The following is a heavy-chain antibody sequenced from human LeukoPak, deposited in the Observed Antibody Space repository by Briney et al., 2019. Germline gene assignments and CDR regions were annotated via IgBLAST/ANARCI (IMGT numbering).Heavy chain of an antibody. CDR3: ARHFYGSGTYYHFDY. D-gene: IGHD3-10*01. CDR2: ISPYNGNT. V-gene: IGHV1-18*01. Sequence: ASVKVSCKASGYTFTSYGISWVRQAPGQGPEWMGWISPYNGNTNYEQKLQGRATMTTDTSTSTAYMELRSLRSDDTAVYYCARHFYGSGTYYHFDYWGQGTLVTVSS. J-gene: IGHJ4*02. CDR1: GYTFTSYG.